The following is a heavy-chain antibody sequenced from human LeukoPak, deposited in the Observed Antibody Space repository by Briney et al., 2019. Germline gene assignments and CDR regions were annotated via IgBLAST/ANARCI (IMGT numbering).Heavy chain of an antibody. Sequence: PGGSLRLSCAASGFNLRAYNMNWVRQAPGKGLEWVSSISTSSSYIYYADSAKGRFTISRDNAENSLYLQMHSLRVEDTALYYCARDDNWNGKPFDFWGQGTLVTVSS. J-gene: IGHJ4*02. CDR1: GFNLRAYN. CDR3: ARDDNWNGKPFDF. CDR2: ISTSSSYI. V-gene: IGHV3-21*01. D-gene: IGHD1-20*01.